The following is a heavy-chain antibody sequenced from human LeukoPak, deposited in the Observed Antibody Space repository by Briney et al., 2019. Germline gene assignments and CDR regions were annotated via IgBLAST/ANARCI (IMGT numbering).Heavy chain of an antibody. CDR3: ATAPHKRRVVFDH. Sequence: PSQTLSLTCKVSGASISSSDYYWSWIRQPPGKGLEWIGYIDYTGGTSYYPSLKSRVSLSMDTSKNHFSLRLSSVTAADTAVYYCATAPHKRRVVFDHWGQGTVVTVSS. D-gene: IGHD2-15*01. J-gene: IGHJ4*02. CDR1: GASISSSDYY. V-gene: IGHV4-30-4*01. CDR2: IDYTGGT.